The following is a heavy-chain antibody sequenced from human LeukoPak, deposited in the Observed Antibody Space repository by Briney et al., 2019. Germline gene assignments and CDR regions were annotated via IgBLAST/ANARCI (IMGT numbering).Heavy chain of an antibody. Sequence: GASVTVSCKASGYTFTSYAMNWVRQAPGQGLEWMGWINTNTGNPTYAQGFTGRFVFSLDTSVSTAYLQISSLKAEDTAVYYCARDHRIQLWSRPFDYWGQGTLVTVSS. CDR3: ARDHRIQLWSRPFDY. V-gene: IGHV7-4-1*02. CDR2: INTNTGNP. D-gene: IGHD5-18*01. CDR1: GYTFTSYA. J-gene: IGHJ4*02.